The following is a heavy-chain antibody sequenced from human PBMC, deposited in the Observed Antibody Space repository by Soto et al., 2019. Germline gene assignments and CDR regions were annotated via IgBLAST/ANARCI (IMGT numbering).Heavy chain of an antibody. CDR3: ANTFPLFS. CDR2: IYSGTNT. J-gene: IGHJ4*02. V-gene: IGHV3-66*01. CDR1: GFIVSTNY. Sequence: EVQLVESGGGLVQPGGSLRLSCAASGFIVSTNYMSWVRQAPGKGLEWVSVIYSGTNTYYADSVKGRFTISRDKSKNTLYLQMNALRPEDTAVYYCANTFPLFSWGQGTLVTVSS. D-gene: IGHD3-3*01.